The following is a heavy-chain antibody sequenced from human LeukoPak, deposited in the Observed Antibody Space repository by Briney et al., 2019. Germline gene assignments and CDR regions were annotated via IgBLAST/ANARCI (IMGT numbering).Heavy chain of an antibody. V-gene: IGHV3-30*02. CDR1: GYSFTSYW. J-gene: IGHJ6*03. CDR3: AKDSAFYYIDV. Sequence: GESLKISCKGSGYSFTSYWIGWVRQAPGKGLEWVAFIRYNGNNQYYADSVKGRFTISRDNSKNTLYLQMNSLKGDDTAVYYCAKDSAFYYIDVWGKGTTVIISS. D-gene: IGHD3-10*01. CDR2: IRYNGNNQ.